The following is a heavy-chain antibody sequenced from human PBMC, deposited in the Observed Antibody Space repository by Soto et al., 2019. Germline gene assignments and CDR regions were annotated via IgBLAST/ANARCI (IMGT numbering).Heavy chain of an antibody. J-gene: IGHJ4*02. V-gene: IGHV3-49*04. Sequence: EEQLVESGGGLVQPGRSLRLSCTASGFSFGDYAMNWVRQAPGKGLEWVGFIRTKANGGATESAASVKGRFTLSRDDSKSIAYLQMNSLKTEDTAVYYCTRGGYCSSSSCYTLTQNFDQWGQGTLVTVSS. CDR2: IRTKANGGAT. D-gene: IGHD2-2*02. CDR3: TRGGYCSSSSCYTLTQNFDQ. CDR1: GFSFGDYA.